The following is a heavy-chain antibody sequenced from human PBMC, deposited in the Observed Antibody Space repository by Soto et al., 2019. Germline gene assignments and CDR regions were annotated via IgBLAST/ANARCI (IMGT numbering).Heavy chain of an antibody. J-gene: IGHJ5*02. CDR2: IYHTGST. V-gene: IGHV4-59*01. Sequence: SETLSLTCTVSGGSISSYYWSWIRQPPGKGLEWIGYIYHTGSTKYNPSLKSRATISVDTSKNQFSLTLTSAAAADTAVYYCATDSAGRGPFDPWGQGILVTVSS. CDR1: GGSISSYY. D-gene: IGHD3-10*01. CDR3: ATDSAGRGPFDP.